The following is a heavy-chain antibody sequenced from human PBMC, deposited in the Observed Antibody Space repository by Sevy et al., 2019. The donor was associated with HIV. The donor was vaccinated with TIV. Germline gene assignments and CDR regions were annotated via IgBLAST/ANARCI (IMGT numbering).Heavy chain of an antibody. J-gene: IGHJ4*02. D-gene: IGHD3-22*01. CDR3: ARGRYYYDNSGYYVCFFDY. V-gene: IGHV3-13*01. Sequence: GGSLRLSCAASGFPFSSYDMHWVRQPIGKGLEWVSGIGTAGETYYPGSEKGRFTISRENAKNSFYLQMNSLRPGDTAVYYCARGRYYYDNSGYYVCFFDYWGQGTLVTVSS. CDR2: IGTAGET. CDR1: GFPFSSYD.